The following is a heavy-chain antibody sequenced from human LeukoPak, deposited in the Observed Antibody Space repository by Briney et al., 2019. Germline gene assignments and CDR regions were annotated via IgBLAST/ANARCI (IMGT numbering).Heavy chain of an antibody. CDR3: LIVPPPLWFGELSF. J-gene: IGHJ4*02. V-gene: IGHV3-23*01. CDR1: GFTFRSYA. D-gene: IGHD3-10*01. CDR2: IDGGGGGT. Sequence: GGSLRLSCAASGFTFRSYAMSWVRQAPGKGLEWVSSIDGGGGGTYYADSVKGRFTISRDNSKSTLDLHMNRLRAEDTAIYYCLIVPPPLWFGELSFWGQGTLVAVSS.